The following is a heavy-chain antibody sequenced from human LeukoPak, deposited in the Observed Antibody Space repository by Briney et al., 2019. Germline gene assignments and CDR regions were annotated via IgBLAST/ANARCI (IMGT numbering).Heavy chain of an antibody. J-gene: IGHJ6*04. CDR3: ARGCSGGSCHNNYYYYGMDV. CDR2: IIPIFGTA. D-gene: IGHD2-15*01. CDR1: GGTFSSYA. Sequence: SVKVSCKASGGTFSSYAISWVRQAPGQGLEWMGGIIPIFGTANYAQKFQGRVTITADESTSTAYMELSSLRSEDTAVYYCARGCSGGSCHNNYYYYGMDVWGKGTTVTVSS. V-gene: IGHV1-69*13.